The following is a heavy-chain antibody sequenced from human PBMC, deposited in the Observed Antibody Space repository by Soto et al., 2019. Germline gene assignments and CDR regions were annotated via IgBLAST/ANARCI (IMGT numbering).Heavy chain of an antibody. J-gene: IGHJ5*02. CDR1: GFTFSSYA. CDR2: ISGSGGST. V-gene: IGHV3-23*01. CDR3: AKIEMGWFAH. Sequence: GGSLRLSCAASGFTFSSYAMSWVRQAPGKGLEWVSAISGSGGSTYYADSVQGRFVVSRDNDKNTVYLHTSSLTGEDTAVYFCAKIEMGWFAHWGQGTQVTVSS. D-gene: IGHD2-8*01.